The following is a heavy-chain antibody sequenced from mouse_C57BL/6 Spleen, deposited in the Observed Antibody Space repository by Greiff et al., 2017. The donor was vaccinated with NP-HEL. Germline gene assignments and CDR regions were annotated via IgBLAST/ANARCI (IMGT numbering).Heavy chain of an antibody. CDR1: GFSFNTYA. D-gene: IGHD1-1*01. Sequence: EVQLVESGGGLVQPKGSLKLSCAASGFSFNTYAMNWVRQAPGKGLEWVARIRSKSNNYATYYADSVKDRFTISRDDSESMLYLQMNNLKTEDTAMYYCVRRTYYYGSDAMDYWGQGTSVTVSS. J-gene: IGHJ4*01. CDR2: IRSKSNNYAT. V-gene: IGHV10-1*01. CDR3: VRRTYYYGSDAMDY.